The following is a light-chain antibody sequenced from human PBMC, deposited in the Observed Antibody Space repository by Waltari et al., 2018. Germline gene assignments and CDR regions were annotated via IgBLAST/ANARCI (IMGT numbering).Light chain of an antibody. Sequence: EIVLTQSPATLSLSPGERATPSCRASQRVSSYLAWFQQKPGQAPRLLIYDASTRATGIPARFSGSGSGTDFSLTISSLEPEDFAVYYCQQRTNWPFTFGGGTKVEIK. J-gene: IGKJ4*01. CDR3: QQRTNWPFT. V-gene: IGKV3-11*01. CDR1: QRVSSY. CDR2: DAS.